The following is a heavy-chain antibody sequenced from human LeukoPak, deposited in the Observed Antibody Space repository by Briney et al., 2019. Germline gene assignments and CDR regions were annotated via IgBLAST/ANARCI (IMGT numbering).Heavy chain of an antibody. V-gene: IGHV4-39*01. J-gene: IGHJ5*02. D-gene: IGHD2-2*01. CDR3: ARSCGSTSCSDGDWFDP. CDR2: IHYSGGT. CDR1: GGSISTSDYY. Sequence: PSETLSLTCTVSGGSISTSDYYWGWIRQPPGKGLEWIASIHYSGGTYVNPSLKSRVTISVDTSRNEFSLKVPSVTAADTAVYYCARSCGSTSCSDGDWFDPWGQGTLVTVSS.